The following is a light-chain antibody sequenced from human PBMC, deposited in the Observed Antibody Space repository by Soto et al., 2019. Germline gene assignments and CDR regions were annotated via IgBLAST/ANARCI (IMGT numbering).Light chain of an antibody. CDR3: QQYNSHWT. CDR1: QSIRTF. Sequence: EINMTQSPSSLSASVGYIFPITCRASQSIRTFLNWYKQKPGKAPNLLIYAASGLQSGVPSRLSGSGSGTEFTLTISSLKPDDFATYYCQQYNSHWTFGQGTKVDIK. CDR2: AAS. J-gene: IGKJ1*01. V-gene: IGKV1-39*01.